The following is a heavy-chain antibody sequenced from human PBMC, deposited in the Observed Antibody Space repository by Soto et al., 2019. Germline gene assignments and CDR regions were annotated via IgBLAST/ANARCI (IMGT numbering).Heavy chain of an antibody. CDR1: GGSISSSSYY. CDR2: IYYSGST. V-gene: IGHV4-39*01. D-gene: IGHD1-1*01. Sequence: QLQLQESGPGLVKPSETLSLTCTVSGGSISSSSYYWGWIRQPPGKGLEWIGSIYYSGSTYYNPSLKSRVTISVDTSKNQFSPKLSSVTAADTAVYYCARQGYGKLGFDPWGQGTLVTVSS. J-gene: IGHJ5*02. CDR3: ARQGYGKLGFDP.